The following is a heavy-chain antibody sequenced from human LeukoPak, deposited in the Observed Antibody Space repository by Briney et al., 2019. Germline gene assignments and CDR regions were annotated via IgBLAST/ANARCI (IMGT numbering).Heavy chain of an antibody. Sequence: GGSLRLSCAASGFTFSSYAMSWVRQAPGKGLEWVSAISGSGGSTYYADSVKGRFTISRDNSKNTLYLQMNSLRAEDTAVYYCAKDPGGKMYYYDSSGYYSLDVWGQGTTVTVSS. CDR3: AKDPGGKMYYYDSSGYYSLDV. CDR2: ISGSGGST. CDR1: GFTFSSYA. D-gene: IGHD3-22*01. V-gene: IGHV3-23*01. J-gene: IGHJ6*02.